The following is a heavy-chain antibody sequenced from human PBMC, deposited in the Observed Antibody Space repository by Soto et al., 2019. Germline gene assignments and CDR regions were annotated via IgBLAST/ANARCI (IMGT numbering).Heavy chain of an antibody. CDR2: IIPIFGTV. CDR1: GGTFSNYP. CDR3: ARPRTVATTKGYDY. J-gene: IGHJ4*02. Sequence: QVQLVQSGAEVKQPGSSVRVSCKASGGTFSNYPFTWVRQAPRQGLEWMGGIIPIFGTVTYAQKFQGRVTISADESTSTTYMEMSRLTSEDTAIYYCARPRTVATTKGYDYWGQGTLVNVSS. V-gene: IGHV1-69*01. D-gene: IGHD1-1*01.